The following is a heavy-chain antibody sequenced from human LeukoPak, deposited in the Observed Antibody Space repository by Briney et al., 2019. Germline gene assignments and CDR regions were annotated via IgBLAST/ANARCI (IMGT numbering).Heavy chain of an antibody. CDR1: GYIFTSYW. D-gene: IGHD2-2*01. CDR3: ARHLGYCSSTSCSYYFDY. J-gene: IGHJ4*02. CDR2: IYPGDTDI. Sequence: GESLKISCKGSGYIFTSYWIGWVRQMPGKGLEWMGIIYPGDTDIRYSPSFQGQVTISADKSISTAYLQWSSLKASDTAMYYCARHLGYCSSTSCSYYFDYWGQGTLVTVSS. V-gene: IGHV5-51*01.